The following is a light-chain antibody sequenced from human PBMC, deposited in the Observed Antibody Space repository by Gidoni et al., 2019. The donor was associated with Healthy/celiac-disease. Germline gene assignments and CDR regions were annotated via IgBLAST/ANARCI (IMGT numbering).Light chain of an antibody. CDR1: QSVSSSY. J-gene: IGKJ2*01. V-gene: IGKV3-20*01. CDR2: GAS. Sequence: DIVLPQSPATLSLSPGERATLSCRASQSVSSSYLAWYQQKPDQAPRLLIYGASSRATGIPDRFSGSGSGTDFTLTSSRLEQEDVAVYYCQQYGSSLVYTFGQGTKLEIK. CDR3: QQYGSSLVYT.